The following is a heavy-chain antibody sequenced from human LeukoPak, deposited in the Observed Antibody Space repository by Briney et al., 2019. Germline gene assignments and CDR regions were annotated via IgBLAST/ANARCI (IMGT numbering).Heavy chain of an antibody. Sequence: PSETLSLTCTVSGGSISSYYWSWIRQPPGKGLEWIGYIYTSGSTNYNPSLKSRVTISVDTSKNQFSLKLSSVTAADTAVYYCARTYCSSTSCYTHYFTTGAREPWSPSPQ. D-gene: IGHD2-2*02. CDR2: IYTSGST. V-gene: IGHV4-4*09. CDR3: ARTYCSSTSCYTHYFTT. CDR1: GGSISSYY. J-gene: IGHJ4*02.